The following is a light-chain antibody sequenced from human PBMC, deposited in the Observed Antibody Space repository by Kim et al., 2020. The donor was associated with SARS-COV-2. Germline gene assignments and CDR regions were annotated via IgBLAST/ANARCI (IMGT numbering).Light chain of an antibody. V-gene: IGKV1-5*03. CDR3: QHYNYYTWT. Sequence: ASVGDRVTLTCRASQSISSWLAWYQQKPGKAPKLLIYKASSLESGVPSRFSGSGSGTEFTLTISSLQPEDFATYYCQHYNYYTWTFGQGTKVDIK. CDR2: KAS. CDR1: QSISSW. J-gene: IGKJ1*01.